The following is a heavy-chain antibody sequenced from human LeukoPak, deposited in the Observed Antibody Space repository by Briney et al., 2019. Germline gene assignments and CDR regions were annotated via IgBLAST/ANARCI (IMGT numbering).Heavy chain of an antibody. V-gene: IGHV3-66*02. J-gene: IGHJ3*02. CDR1: GFTVSSNY. D-gene: IGHD2-15*01. Sequence: GGSLRLSCAASGFTVSSNYMSWVRQAPGKGLEWVSVIYSGGSTYYADSEKGRFTISRDNSKNTLYLQMNSLRAEDTAVYYCARVRHGPGSDAFDIWGQGTMVTVSS. CDR2: IYSGGST. CDR3: ARVRHGPGSDAFDI.